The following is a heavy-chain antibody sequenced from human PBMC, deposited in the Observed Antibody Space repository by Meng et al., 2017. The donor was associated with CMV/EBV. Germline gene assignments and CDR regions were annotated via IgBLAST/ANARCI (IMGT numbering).Heavy chain of an antibody. CDR2: INHSGST. CDR3: ARGRGSWYFVDY. V-gene: IGHV4-34*01. CDR1: GGSISCYD. J-gene: IGHJ4*02. D-gene: IGHD6-13*01. Sequence: QVQLQVWGAGLLKPSETLSLTIAVYGGSISCYDWSWTRQPPGKGLEWIGKINHSGSTNYLPSLKSRVTISVDTSKNQFSLKLSSVTAADTAVYYCARGRGSWYFVDYWGQGTLVTVSS.